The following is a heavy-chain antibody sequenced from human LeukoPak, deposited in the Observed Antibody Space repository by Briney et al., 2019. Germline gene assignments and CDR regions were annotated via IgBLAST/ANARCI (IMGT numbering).Heavy chain of an antibody. V-gene: IGHV1-18*01. J-gene: IGHJ4*02. CDR1: GYTFTSYG. CDR3: ARVSDIVVVPAAHDY. Sequence: ASVKVSCKASGYTFTSYGISSVRQAPGQGLEWMGWISAYNGNTNYAQKLQGRVTMTTDTSTSTAYMELRSLRSYDTAVYYCARVSDIVVVPAAHDYWGQGTLVTVSS. D-gene: IGHD2-2*01. CDR2: ISAYNGNT.